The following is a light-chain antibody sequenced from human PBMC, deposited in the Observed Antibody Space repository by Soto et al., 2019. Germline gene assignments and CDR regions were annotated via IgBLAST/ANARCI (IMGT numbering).Light chain of an antibody. CDR1: SSNIGAGYD. CDR3: QSYDSSRTAVL. V-gene: IGLV1-40*01. CDR2: ANR. J-gene: IGLJ2*01. Sequence: QSVLTQPPSVSGATGQRVTISCTGGSSNIGAGYDVHWYRQLPGTAPKLLIYANRNRPSGVPDRFSGSKSDTSASLVITGLQAEDEADYYCQSYDSSRTAVLFGGGTKLTVL.